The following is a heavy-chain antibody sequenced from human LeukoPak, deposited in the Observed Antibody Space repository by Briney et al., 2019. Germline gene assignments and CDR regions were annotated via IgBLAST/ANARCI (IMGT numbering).Heavy chain of an antibody. CDR3: ARRPFGADY. CDR2: IKDDGTEK. J-gene: IGHJ4*02. D-gene: IGHD3-10*01. V-gene: IGHV3-7*01. Sequence: GASLRLSCAASGFTFSNYWMGWVRQPPGKGLQWVANIKDDGTEKYYVDSVKGRFTISRDNAKNSVYLQMNSLRVEDTAVYYCARRPFGADYWGQGTLVTVSS. CDR1: GFTFSNYW.